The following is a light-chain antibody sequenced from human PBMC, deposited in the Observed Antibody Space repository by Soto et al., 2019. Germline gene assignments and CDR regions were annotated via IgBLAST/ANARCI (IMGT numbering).Light chain of an antibody. J-gene: IGLJ1*01. CDR1: SNDVGGYNL. V-gene: IGLV2-23*01. CDR2: EGT. Sequence: QSVLTQPASVSGSPGQSIIISCSGSSNDVGGYNLVSWYQHHPDKAPKVIIYEGTKRPSGLSTRFSGSKSGNTASLTISGLQAEDEADYYCCSYAGGSTYVFGSGTKVTVL. CDR3: CSYAGGSTYV.